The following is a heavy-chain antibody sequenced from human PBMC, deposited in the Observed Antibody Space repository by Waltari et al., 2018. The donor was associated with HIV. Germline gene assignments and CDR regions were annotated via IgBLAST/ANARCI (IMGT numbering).Heavy chain of an antibody. V-gene: IGHV4-34*01. CDR2: INHSGST. J-gene: IGHJ4*02. CDR3: ARGEDDIVVVVAARMFDY. CDR1: GGSFSGYY. Sequence: QVQLQQWGAGLLKPSETLSLPCAVYGGSFSGYYCSWIRQPPGKGLEWIGEINHSGSTNYNPSLKSRVTISVDTSKNQFSLKLSSVTAADTAVYYCARGEDDIVVVVAARMFDYWGQGTLVTVSS. D-gene: IGHD2-15*01.